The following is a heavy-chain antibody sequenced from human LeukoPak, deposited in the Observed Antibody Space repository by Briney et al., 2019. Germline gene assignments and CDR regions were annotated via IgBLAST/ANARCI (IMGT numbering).Heavy chain of an antibody. CDR1: GVSMSSSSYY. D-gene: IGHD1-1*01. CDR2: VYSSGST. V-gene: IGHV4-39*07. Sequence: SETLSLTCTVSGVSMSSSSYYWGWIRQPPGKGLEWIGSVYSSGSTSSNPSLKSRVTISVDTSRNQFSLNLNSATAADTAMYYCTTGSHYWGQGTLVTVSS. CDR3: TTGSHY. J-gene: IGHJ4*02.